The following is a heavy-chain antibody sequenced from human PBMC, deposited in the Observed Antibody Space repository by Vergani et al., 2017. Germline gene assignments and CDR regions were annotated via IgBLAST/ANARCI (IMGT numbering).Heavy chain of an antibody. Sequence: QVQLVESGGGVVQPGRSLRLSCAASGFTFSSYPMHWVRQAPGKGLEWVAVISYDGSNKYYADSVKGRFTISRDNSKNTLYLQMNSLRAEDTAVYYCARVAIVATEGYYYYYMDVWGKGTTVTVSS. CDR3: ARVAIVATEGYYYYYMDV. V-gene: IGHV3-30-3*01. CDR2: ISYDGSNK. J-gene: IGHJ6*03. D-gene: IGHD5-12*01. CDR1: GFTFSSYP.